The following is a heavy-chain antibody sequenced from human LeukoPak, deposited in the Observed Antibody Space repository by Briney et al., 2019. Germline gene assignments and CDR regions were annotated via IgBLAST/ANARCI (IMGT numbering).Heavy chain of an antibody. Sequence: ASVKVSCKASGYTFSGYYLTWVDQPLGQGLEGLEWLNPNSGDTGYARRFQGRVTMTRDTSIRTIYMEIYMELTGLRFDDTALYYCARWDGYSSSPDYWGQGTLVTVSS. CDR2: LNPNSGDT. CDR3: ARWDGYSSSPDY. D-gene: IGHD6-13*01. V-gene: IGHV1-2*02. J-gene: IGHJ4*02. CDR1: GYTFSGYY.